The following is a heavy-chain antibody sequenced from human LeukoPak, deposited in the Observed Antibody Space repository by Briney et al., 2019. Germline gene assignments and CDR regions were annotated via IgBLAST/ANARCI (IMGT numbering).Heavy chain of an antibody. D-gene: IGHD6-19*01. Sequence: GGSLRLSCAASGFTFSSYEMNWVRQAPGKGLEWVSYISSSGSTIYYADSVKGRFTISRDNAKNTLYLQMNSLRAEDTSVYYCARRGAVAGTVDYWGQGTLVTVSS. CDR1: GFTFSSYE. CDR3: ARRGAVAGTVDY. CDR2: ISSSGSTI. V-gene: IGHV3-48*03. J-gene: IGHJ4*02.